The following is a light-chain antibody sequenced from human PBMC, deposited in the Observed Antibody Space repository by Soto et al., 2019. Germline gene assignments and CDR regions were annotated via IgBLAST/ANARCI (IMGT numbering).Light chain of an antibody. CDR3: KSFTTSTTYV. CDR1: SSDIGSYNY. V-gene: IGLV2-14*01. Sequence: QSVLTQPASVSGSPGQSIAISCTGTSSDIGSYNYVSWYQQHPGKAPKLMIYDVSNRPSGVSDRFSGSKSGNTASLTISGLQAEDEADYYCKSFTTSTTYVFGTGTKVTAL. CDR2: DVS. J-gene: IGLJ1*01.